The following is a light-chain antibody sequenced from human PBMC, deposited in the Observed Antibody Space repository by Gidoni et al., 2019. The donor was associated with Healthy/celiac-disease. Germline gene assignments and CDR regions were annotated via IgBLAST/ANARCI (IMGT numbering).Light chain of an antibody. CDR2: AAS. CDR3: QQYYSFPPP. Sequence: VIWMTQSPSLLSASTGDRVTISSRMSQGIRSYLAWYQQKPGKAPELLIYAASTLQSGVPSRFSGSGSGTDFTLTISCLQSEDLATYYCQQYYSFPPPFGGGTKVEIK. V-gene: IGKV1D-8*01. J-gene: IGKJ4*01. CDR1: QGIRSY.